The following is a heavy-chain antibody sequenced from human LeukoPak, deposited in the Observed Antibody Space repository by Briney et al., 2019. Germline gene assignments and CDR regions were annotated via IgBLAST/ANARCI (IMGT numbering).Heavy chain of an antibody. CDR3: AKDVKTVDAFDI. J-gene: IGHJ3*02. CDR1: GFTFSNYA. V-gene: IGHV3-23*01. CDR2: ISGSGART. Sequence: PGGSLRLSCAVSGFTFSNYAMSWVRQAPGRGLECVSTISGSGARTTYPDSVKGRFTISRDNSKDTLYLQMNSLRAEDTAVYYCAKDVKTVDAFDIWGQGTMVTVSS. D-gene: IGHD2-21*02.